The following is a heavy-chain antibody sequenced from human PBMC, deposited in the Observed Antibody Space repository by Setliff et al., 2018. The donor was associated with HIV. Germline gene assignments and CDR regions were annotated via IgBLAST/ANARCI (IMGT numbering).Heavy chain of an antibody. J-gene: IGHJ4*02. CDR1: GGSISSRSYY. D-gene: IGHD4-17*01. Sequence: SETLSLTCTVSGGSISSRSYYWSWLRQPAGKGLEWIGRIYSNGNTNYNPSLESRVTISVDTSKNQFSLMVRSVTAADTAVYYCARDWRAYGVLGSWGQGMLVTVSS. CDR2: IYSNGNT. V-gene: IGHV4-61*02. CDR3: ARDWRAYGVLGS.